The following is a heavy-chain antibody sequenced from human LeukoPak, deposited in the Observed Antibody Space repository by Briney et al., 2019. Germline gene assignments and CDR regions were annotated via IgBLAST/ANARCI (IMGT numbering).Heavy chain of an antibody. D-gene: IGHD6-13*01. Sequence: SETLSLTCAVYGGSFSGYYWSCIRQPPGKGLEWIGEINHSGRTNYNPSLKSRVTISVDTSKNQFSPKLSSVTAADTAVYYCARGIVAVGNIDYWGQGTLVTVSS. CDR1: GGSFSGYY. J-gene: IGHJ4*02. V-gene: IGHV4-34*01. CDR2: INHSGRT. CDR3: ARGIVAVGNIDY.